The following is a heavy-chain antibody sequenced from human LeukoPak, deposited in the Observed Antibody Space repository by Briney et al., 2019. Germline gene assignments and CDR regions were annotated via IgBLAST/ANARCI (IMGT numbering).Heavy chain of an antibody. D-gene: IGHD6-13*01. V-gene: IGHV3-21*01. CDR1: GFTFSSYS. J-gene: IGHJ6*03. CDR3: ARARSSSWYFYCYYYMDV. CDR2: ISSSSSYI. Sequence: GGSLRLSCAASGFTFSSYSMNWVRQAPGKGLEWVSSISSSSSYIYYADSVKGRFTISRDNAKNSLYLQMNSLRAEDTAVYYCARARSSSWYFYCYYYMDVWGKGTTVTISS.